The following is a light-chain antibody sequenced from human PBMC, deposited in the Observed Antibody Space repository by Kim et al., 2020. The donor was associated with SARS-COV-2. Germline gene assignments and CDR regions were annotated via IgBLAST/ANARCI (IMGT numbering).Light chain of an antibody. Sequence: ASVGDRVTITCRASQGIYNYLAWYQQRPGKVPKLLIHAASALQSGVPSRFSGSGSGTDFTLTISSLQPEDAATYYCQQYNSGPRTFGQGTKVDIK. CDR3: QQYNSGPRT. J-gene: IGKJ1*01. V-gene: IGKV1-27*01. CDR1: QGIYNY. CDR2: AAS.